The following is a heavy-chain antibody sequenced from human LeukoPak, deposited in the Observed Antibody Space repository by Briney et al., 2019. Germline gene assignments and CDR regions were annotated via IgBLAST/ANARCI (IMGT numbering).Heavy chain of an antibody. D-gene: IGHD6-19*01. CDR1: GYTFTSYG. CDR2: FSAYNGNT. J-gene: IGHJ6*02. V-gene: IGHV1-18*01. Sequence: ASVKVSCKASGYTFTSYGISWVRQAPGQGLEWMGWFSAYNGNTNYAQKLQGRVTMTTDTSTSTAYMELRSLRSDDTAVYYCARDSGTPGIAVAGYYYYGMDVWGQGTTVTVSS. CDR3: ARDSGTPGIAVAGYYYYGMDV.